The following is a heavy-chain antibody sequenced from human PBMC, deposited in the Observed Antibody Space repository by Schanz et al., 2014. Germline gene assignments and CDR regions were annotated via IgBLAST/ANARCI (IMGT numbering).Heavy chain of an antibody. CDR3: ARIGGSVFDY. CDR1: GFTFDKYA. J-gene: IGHJ4*02. D-gene: IGHD3-10*01. V-gene: IGHV3-9*01. CDR2: ISWNSGTI. Sequence: EVQLVESGGGLVQPGKSLRLSCAASGFTFDKYAMHWVRQAPGKGLEWVSVISWNSGTIYYADSVKGRFTISRDNSKNSLYLQMNSLRAEDTAVYYCARIGGSVFDYWAQGTLVTVSS.